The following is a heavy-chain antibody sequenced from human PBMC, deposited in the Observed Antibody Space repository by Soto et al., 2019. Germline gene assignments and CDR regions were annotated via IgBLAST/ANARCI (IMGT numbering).Heavy chain of an antibody. Sequence: SETLSLTCAVSGGSISSGGYSWSWIRQPPGKGLEWIGYIYHSGSTYYNPSLKSRVTISVDRSKNQFSLKLSSVTAADTAVYYCARAMVVTQNWFDPWGQGTRVTVSS. D-gene: IGHD2-21*02. CDR1: GGSISSGGYS. CDR3: ARAMVVTQNWFDP. V-gene: IGHV4-30-2*01. J-gene: IGHJ5*02. CDR2: IYHSGST.